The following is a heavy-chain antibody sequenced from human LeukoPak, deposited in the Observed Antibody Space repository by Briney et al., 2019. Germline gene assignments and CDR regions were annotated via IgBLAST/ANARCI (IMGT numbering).Heavy chain of an antibody. Sequence: SETLSLTCTVSGGSISSSSYYWGWIRQPPGKGLEWLVSIYYSGSTYYNPSLKSRVTISVDTSKNQFFLKLSSVTAADTAVYYCARRLHGRYFDYWGQGTLVTVSS. D-gene: IGHD5-24*01. CDR2: IYYSGST. V-gene: IGHV4-39*01. CDR3: ARRLHGRYFDY. CDR1: GGSISSSSYY. J-gene: IGHJ4*02.